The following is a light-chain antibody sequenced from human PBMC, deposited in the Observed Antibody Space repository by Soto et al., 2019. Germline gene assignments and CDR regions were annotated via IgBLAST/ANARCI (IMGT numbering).Light chain of an antibody. J-gene: IGKJ4*01. V-gene: IGKV3-20*01. CDR3: QQSGSSPLT. CDR2: GAS. Sequence: EIVLAQSPGTLSLSPGERATLSCRASQSVTSNYLSWYQQRPGQAPRLLIFGASNRATGIPDRFSGSGSGTDFTLTISRLEPEDFAMYYCQQSGSSPLTFGGGTNIEIK. CDR1: QSVTSNY.